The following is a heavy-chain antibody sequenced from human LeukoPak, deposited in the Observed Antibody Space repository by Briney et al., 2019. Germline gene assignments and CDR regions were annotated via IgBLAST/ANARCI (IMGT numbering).Heavy chain of an antibody. CDR3: ARDVGAVAGLGFDY. CDR1: GGSISSGSYY. J-gene: IGHJ4*02. V-gene: IGHV4-61*02. CDR2: IYTSGST. D-gene: IGHD6-19*01. Sequence: PSETLSLTCTVSGGSISSGSYYWSWIRQPAGKGLEWIGRIYTSGSTNYNPSLKSRVTISVDTSKNQFSLKLSSVTAADTAVYYCARDVGAVAGLGFDYWGQGTLVTVSS.